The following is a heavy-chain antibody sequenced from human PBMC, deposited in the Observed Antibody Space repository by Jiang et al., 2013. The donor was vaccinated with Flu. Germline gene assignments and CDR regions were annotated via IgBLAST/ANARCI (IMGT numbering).Heavy chain of an antibody. CDR3: ARGLAAAGRDLYDAFDI. Sequence: VQLVESGAEVKKPGSSVKVSCKASGGTFSSYAISWVRQAPGQGLEWMGGIIPIFGTANYAQKFQGRVTITADESTSTAYMELSSLRSEDTAVYYCARGLAAAGRDLYDAFDIWAKGQWSPSLQ. CDR1: GGTFSSYA. V-gene: IGHV1-69*01. CDR2: IIPIFGTA. D-gene: IGHD6-13*01. J-gene: IGHJ3*02.